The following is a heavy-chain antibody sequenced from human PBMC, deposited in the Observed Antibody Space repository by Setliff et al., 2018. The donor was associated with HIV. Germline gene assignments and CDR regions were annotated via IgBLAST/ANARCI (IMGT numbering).Heavy chain of an antibody. V-gene: IGHV4-59*01. CDR2: IYYSGST. Sequence: SETLSLTCTVSGGSISSYYWSWIRQPPGKGLEWIGYIYYSGSTNYNPSLKSRVTISVDTSKNQFSLKLSSVTAADTAVYYCARVDVYCSGGSCYYYFDYWGQGTLVTVSS. J-gene: IGHJ4*02. CDR3: ARVDVYCSGGSCYYYFDY. CDR1: GGSISSYY. D-gene: IGHD2-15*01.